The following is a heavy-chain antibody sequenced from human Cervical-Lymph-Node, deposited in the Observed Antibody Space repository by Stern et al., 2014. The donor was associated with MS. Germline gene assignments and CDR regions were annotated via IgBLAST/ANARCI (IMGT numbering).Heavy chain of an antibody. J-gene: IGHJ3*01. D-gene: IGHD4-17*01. CDR3: ARTTGTTGLFDAFDV. CDR1: GYTFTSYG. CDR2: VSAYSGNP. V-gene: IGHV1-18*04. Sequence: QVQLGQSGAEVKKPGASVKVSCKASGYTFTSYGISWVRQAPGQGLEWLGWVSAYSGNPNYAQKFQGGVTMTSNTSASTAYMELRNLRSDDTAVYYCARTTGTTGLFDAFDVWGQGTMVTVSS.